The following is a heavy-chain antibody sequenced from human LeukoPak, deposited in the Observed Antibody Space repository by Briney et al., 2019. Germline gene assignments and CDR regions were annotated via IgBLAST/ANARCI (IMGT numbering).Heavy chain of an antibody. J-gene: IGHJ4*02. D-gene: IGHD6-13*01. CDR1: GFTFSSYE. CDR3: AKDRYSSTWTYFDY. V-gene: IGHV3-48*03. Sequence: QPGGSLRLSCAASGFTFSSYEMNWVRQAPGKGLEWVSYISSSGSTIYYADSVKGRFTISRDNAKNSLHLQMNNLRPEDTALYYCAKDRYSSTWTYFDYWGQGILVIVSS. CDR2: ISSSGSTI.